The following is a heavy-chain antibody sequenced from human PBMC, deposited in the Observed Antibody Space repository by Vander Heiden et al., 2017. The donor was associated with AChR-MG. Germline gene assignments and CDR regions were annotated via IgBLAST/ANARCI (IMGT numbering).Heavy chain of an antibody. D-gene: IGHD5-12*01. Sequence: QVTLKESGPALVKPTQTLTLTCTFSGFSLSTSGMSVSWIRQPPGKALEWLARIDWDDDKFYSTSLKTRLTISKDTSKNQVVLTMTNMDPVDTATYYCARIRRDGYNFGYFDYWGQGTLVTVSS. CDR2: IDWDDDK. CDR3: ARIRRDGYNFGYFDY. CDR1: GFSLSTSGMS. V-gene: IGHV2-70*04. J-gene: IGHJ4*02.